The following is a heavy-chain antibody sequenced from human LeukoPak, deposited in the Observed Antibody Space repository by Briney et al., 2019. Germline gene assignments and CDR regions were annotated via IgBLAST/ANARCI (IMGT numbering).Heavy chain of an antibody. D-gene: IGHD5-12*01. CDR1: GFTVSGYY. V-gene: IGHV3-11*01. Sequence: GGSLRLSCAASGFTVSGYYMSWIRQAPGKGLEWVSYISGSGSSIYYADSVKGRFTISRDNAKNSLYLQMNSLRAEDTAVYYCARRKYSGYDAWGQYYYYYYGMDVWGQGTTVTVSS. CDR3: ARRKYSGYDAWGQYYYYYYGMDV. J-gene: IGHJ6*02. CDR2: ISGSGSSI.